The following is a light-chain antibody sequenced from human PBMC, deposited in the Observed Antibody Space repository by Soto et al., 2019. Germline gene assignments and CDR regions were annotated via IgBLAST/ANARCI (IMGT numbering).Light chain of an antibody. V-gene: IGLV2-14*03. J-gene: IGLJ1*01. CDR3: TSYVGGNNHYV. Sequence: QSVLTQPASVSGSPGQSIAISCTGTSSDVGAYDSVSWYQQHPGKAPKLVIFDVSNRPSGVPDRFSGPKSGNTASLTVSGLQAEDEADYYCTSYVGGNNHYVFGTGTKVTVL. CDR2: DVS. CDR1: SSDVGAYDS.